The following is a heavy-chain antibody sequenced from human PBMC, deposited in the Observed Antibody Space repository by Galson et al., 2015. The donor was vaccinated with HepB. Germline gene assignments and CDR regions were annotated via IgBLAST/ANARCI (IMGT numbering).Heavy chain of an antibody. J-gene: IGHJ4*02. CDR2: IIPIRGIA. D-gene: IGHD5-12*01. Sequence: SVKVSCEASGGTFSSYTMSWVRQAPGKGLEWMGRIIPIRGIANYAQKFQGRVTITADKSTSTAYMELNSLRAEDTAVYYCARDPVATRSFDYWGQGTLVTVSS. V-gene: IGHV1-69*04. CDR1: GGTFSSYT. CDR3: ARDPVATRSFDY.